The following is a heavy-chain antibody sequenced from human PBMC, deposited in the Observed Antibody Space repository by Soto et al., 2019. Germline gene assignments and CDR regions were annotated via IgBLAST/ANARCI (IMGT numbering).Heavy chain of an antibody. Sequence: SETLSLTCTVSGGSISSYYWSWIRQPPGKGLEWIGYIYYSGSTNYNPSLKSRVTISVDTSKNQFSLKLSSVTAADTAVYYCARESAYDRFWSGRLIPTDYYYYGMDVWGQGTTVTVSS. D-gene: IGHD3-3*01. V-gene: IGHV4-59*01. CDR3: ARESAYDRFWSGRLIPTDYYYYGMDV. J-gene: IGHJ6*02. CDR1: GGSISSYY. CDR2: IYYSGST.